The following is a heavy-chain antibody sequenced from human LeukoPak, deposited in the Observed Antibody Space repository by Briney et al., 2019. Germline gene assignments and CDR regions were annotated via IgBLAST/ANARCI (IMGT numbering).Heavy chain of an antibody. CDR3: ARDLAGEWERDAFDI. CDR1: GFTFSSYS. J-gene: IGHJ3*02. D-gene: IGHD1-26*01. CDR2: ISSSSSTI. V-gene: IGHV3-48*01. Sequence: GGSLRLSCAASGFTFSSYSMNWVRQAPGKGLEWVSYISSSSSTIYYADSVKGRFTISRDNAKNSLYLQMNSLRAEDTAVYYCARDLAGEWERDAFDIWGQGTMVTVSS.